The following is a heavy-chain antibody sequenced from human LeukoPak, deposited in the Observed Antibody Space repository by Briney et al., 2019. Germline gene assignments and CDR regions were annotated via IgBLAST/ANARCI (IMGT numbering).Heavy chain of an antibody. V-gene: IGHV3-23*01. Sequence: GGSLRLSCAASGFTFSSYAMSWVRQAPGKGLGWVSAISSSGGSTYYADSVKGWFTISRDNSKNTLYLQMNSLRAEDTAVYYCAKYYSSSWHLFDYWGQGTLVTVSS. CDR3: AKYYSSSWHLFDY. D-gene: IGHD6-13*01. CDR2: ISSSGGST. CDR1: GFTFSSYA. J-gene: IGHJ4*02.